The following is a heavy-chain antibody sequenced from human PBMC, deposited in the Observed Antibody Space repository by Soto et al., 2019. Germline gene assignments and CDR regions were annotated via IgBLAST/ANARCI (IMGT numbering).Heavy chain of an antibody. CDR3: ARGDDYGDYDFAFDI. J-gene: IGHJ3*02. D-gene: IGHD4-17*01. CDR2: IYYSGST. V-gene: IGHV4-59*01. Sequence: LEILSLTCTVSGGSISSYCWSWIRQPPGKGLEWIGYIYYSGSTNYNPSLKSRVTISVDTSKNQFSLKLSSVTAADTAVYYCARGDDYGDYDFAFDIWGQGTMVTVSS. CDR1: GGSISSYC.